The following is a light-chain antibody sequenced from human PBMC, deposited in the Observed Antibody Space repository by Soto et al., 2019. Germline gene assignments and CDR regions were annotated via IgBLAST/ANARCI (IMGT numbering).Light chain of an antibody. J-gene: IGLJ1*01. Sequence: QSALTQPASVSGSPGQSITISCTGSSSDVGAYHFVSWYQHHPGKAPKLILYEVTARLSGVSSRFSGSKSGNTASLTISGLQXDDEANYYCSSYTSSNTPYVFGTGTKV. CDR1: SSDVGAYHF. V-gene: IGLV2-14*01. CDR3: SSYTSSNTPYV. CDR2: EVT.